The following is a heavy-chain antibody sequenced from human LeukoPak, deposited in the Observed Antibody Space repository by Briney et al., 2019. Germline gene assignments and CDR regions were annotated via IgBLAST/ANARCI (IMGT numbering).Heavy chain of an antibody. V-gene: IGHV3-33*01. D-gene: IGHD5-18*01. Sequence: GGSLRLSCAASGFTFSSYGMHWVRQAPGKGLEWVAVIWYDGSNKYYADSVKGRFTISRDNSKNTLYLQMNSLRAEDTAVYYCAREKVDTAMVFYYYYYGMDVWGQGTTVTVSS. CDR3: AREKVDTAMVFYYYYYGMDV. CDR1: GFTFSSYG. CDR2: IWYDGSNK. J-gene: IGHJ6*02.